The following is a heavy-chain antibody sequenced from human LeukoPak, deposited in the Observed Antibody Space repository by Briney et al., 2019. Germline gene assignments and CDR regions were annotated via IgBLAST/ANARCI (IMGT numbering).Heavy chain of an antibody. CDR3: ARDLRGEGWFDP. J-gene: IGHJ5*02. CDR1: GGSISSSTYY. V-gene: IGHV4-39*07. CDR2: IYHSGNT. Sequence: SETLSLTCTVSGGSISSSTYYWGWIRQPPGKGLEWIGNIYHSGNTNYNPSLKSRVTISIDKSKNQFSLNLSSVTAADTAVYYCARDLRGEGWFDPWGQGILVTVSS.